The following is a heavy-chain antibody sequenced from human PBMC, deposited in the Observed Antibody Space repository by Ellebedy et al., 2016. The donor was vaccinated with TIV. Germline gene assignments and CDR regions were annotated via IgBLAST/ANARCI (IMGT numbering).Heavy chain of an antibody. CDR2: IYGDGSGT. CDR1: GFTFRIYS. J-gene: IGHJ3*02. D-gene: IGHD3-16*01. CDR3: AKDQVGGDGRWVYDI. V-gene: IGHV3-23*01. Sequence: PGGSLRLSCAASGFTFRIYSMGWVRQTPGKELECVSAIYGDGSGTFYADSVKGRFTVSRDNSKNTLYLQMNSLRAEDTGTYYCAKDQVGGDGRWVYDIWGQGTMVTVSS.